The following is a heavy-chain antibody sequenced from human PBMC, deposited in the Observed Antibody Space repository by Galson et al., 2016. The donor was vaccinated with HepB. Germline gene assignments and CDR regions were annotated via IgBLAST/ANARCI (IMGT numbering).Heavy chain of an antibody. J-gene: IGHJ3*01. V-gene: IGHV1-69*13. D-gene: IGHD2-21*02. Sequence: SVKVSCKASGGTFSNFAFNWVRQAPGQGLEWMGGIIPPFDTVNYAEKIQDRVTLTADESTRTAYMDLTSLTSEDTAVYCCAVAFCDGDCYDERAFAVWGQGTMLTVSS. CDR2: IIPPFDTV. CDR3: AVAFCDGDCYDERAFAV. CDR1: GGTFSNFA.